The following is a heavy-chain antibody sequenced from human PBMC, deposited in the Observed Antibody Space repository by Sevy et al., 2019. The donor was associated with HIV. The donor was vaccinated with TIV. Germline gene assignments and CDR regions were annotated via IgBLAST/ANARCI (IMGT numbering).Heavy chain of an antibody. CDR2: ISSSSSYI. CDR1: GFTFSSYS. J-gene: IGHJ4*02. V-gene: IGHV3-21*01. Sequence: GGSLRLSYAASGFTFSSYSMNWVRQAPGKGLEWVSSISSSSSYIYYADSVKGRFTISRDNAKNSLYLQMNSLRAEDTAVYYCARMGATAQRYYFDYWGQGTLVTVSS. CDR3: ARMGATAQRYYFDY. D-gene: IGHD1-26*01.